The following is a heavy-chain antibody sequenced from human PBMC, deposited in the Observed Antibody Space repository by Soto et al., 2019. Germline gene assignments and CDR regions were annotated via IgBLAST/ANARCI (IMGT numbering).Heavy chain of an antibody. Sequence: SETLSLTCTVSGGSISSSSYYWGWIRQPPGKGMEWIGRIFYSGSTYYNPSLKSRVTISVDTSKNQFSLKLSSVTAADTAVYYCARHLTYCSAGSCYSDFPYYGMDVWGQGTTVTVSS. V-gene: IGHV4-39*01. D-gene: IGHD2-15*01. J-gene: IGHJ6*02. CDR3: ARHLTYCSAGSCYSDFPYYGMDV. CDR2: IFYSGST. CDR1: GGSISSSSYY.